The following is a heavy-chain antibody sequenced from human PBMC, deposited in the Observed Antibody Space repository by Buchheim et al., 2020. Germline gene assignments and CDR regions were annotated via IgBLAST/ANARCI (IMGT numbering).Heavy chain of an antibody. D-gene: IGHD2-21*01. CDR3: ARGGLDLAYSFDI. CDR1: GFSFTNYA. J-gene: IGHJ3*02. Sequence: EVQLLESGGGLVHPGESLRLSCAASGFSFTNYALSWFRQAPGKGLEWVSAISKSGDLTFYADSVMGRFTISRDTSRNTVFLQMNRLRADDTALYYCARGGLDLAYSFDIWGHRT. V-gene: IGHV3-23*01. CDR2: ISKSGDLT.